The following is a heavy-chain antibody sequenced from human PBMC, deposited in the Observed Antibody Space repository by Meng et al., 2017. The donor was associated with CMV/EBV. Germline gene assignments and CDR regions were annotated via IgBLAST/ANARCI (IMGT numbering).Heavy chain of an antibody. D-gene: IGHD6-13*01. CDR2: IYSGGSST. Sequence: GESLKISCAASGFTFSSYAMSWVRQAPGKGLEWVSVIYSGGSSTYYADSVKGRFTISRDNSKNTLYLQMNSLRAEDTAVYYCAKDLAKQQLLAFDIWGQGTMVTVS. CDR3: AKDLAKQQLLAFDI. V-gene: IGHV3-23*03. CDR1: GFTFSSYA. J-gene: IGHJ3*02.